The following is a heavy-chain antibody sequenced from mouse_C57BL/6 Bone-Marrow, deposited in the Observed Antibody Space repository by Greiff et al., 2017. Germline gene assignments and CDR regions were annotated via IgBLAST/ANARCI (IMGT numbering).Heavy chain of an antibody. Sequence: QVQLQQSGAELVRPGASVTLSCKASGYTFTDYEMHWVKQTPVHGLEWIGAIDPETGGTAYNQKFKGKAILTADKSSSTAYMELRSLTSEDSAVYYCTSYDGYYVFFAYWGQGTLVTVSA. CDR3: TSYDGYYVFFAY. V-gene: IGHV1-15*01. J-gene: IGHJ3*01. CDR2: IDPETGGT. D-gene: IGHD2-3*01. CDR1: GYTFTDYE.